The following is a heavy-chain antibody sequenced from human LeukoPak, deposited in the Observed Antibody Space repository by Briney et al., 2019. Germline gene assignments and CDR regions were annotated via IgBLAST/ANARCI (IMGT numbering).Heavy chain of an antibody. CDR2: INHSGST. J-gene: IGHJ4*02. CDR3: ARGDSSGYRY. D-gene: IGHD3-22*01. Sequence: PSETLCLTCAVYGGSFSGYYWSWIRQPPGKGLEWIGEINHSGSTNYNPSLKSRVTISVDTSKNQFSLKLSPVTAADTAVYYCARGDSSGYRYWGQGILVTVSS. CDR1: GGSFSGYY. V-gene: IGHV4-34*01.